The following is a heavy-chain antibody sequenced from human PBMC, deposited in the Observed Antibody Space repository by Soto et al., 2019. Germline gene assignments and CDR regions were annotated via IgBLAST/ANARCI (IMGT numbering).Heavy chain of an antibody. CDR1: GFTFSSYG. D-gene: IGHD4-17*01. CDR3: AKDREWDYVDGMDV. J-gene: IGHJ6*02. CDR2: ISYDGSNK. V-gene: IGHV3-30*18. Sequence: QVQLVESGGGVVQPGRSLRLSCAASGFTFSSYGMHWVRQAPGKGLEWVAVISYDGSNKYYADSVKGRFTISRDNSKNTLYLQMNSLRAEDTAVYYCAKDREWDYVDGMDVWGQGTTVTVSS.